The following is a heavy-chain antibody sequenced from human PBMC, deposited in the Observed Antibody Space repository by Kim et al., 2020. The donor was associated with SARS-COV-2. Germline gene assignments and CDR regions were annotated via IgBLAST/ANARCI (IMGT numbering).Heavy chain of an antibody. CDR1: GGSFSGYY. Sequence: SETLSLTCAVYGGSFSGYYWSWIRQPPGKGLEWIGEINHSGSTNYNPSLKSRVTISVDTSKNQFSLKLSSVTAADTAVYYCARAPPTYYYGSGSPRHFDYWGQGTLVTVSS. D-gene: IGHD3-10*01. J-gene: IGHJ4*02. V-gene: IGHV4-34*01. CDR2: INHSGST. CDR3: ARAPPTYYYGSGSPRHFDY.